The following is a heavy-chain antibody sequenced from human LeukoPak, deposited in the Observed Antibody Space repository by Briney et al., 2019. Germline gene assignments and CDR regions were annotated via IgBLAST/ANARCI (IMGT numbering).Heavy chain of an antibody. CDR3: ARRPPVRPGWFDP. V-gene: IGHV4-34*01. Sequence: SQTLSLTCAVYGRSFSGYYWSWIRQPPGKGLEWIGEINHSGSTNYNPSLKSRVTISVDTSKNQFSLKLSSVTAADTAVYYCARRPPVRPGWFDPWGQGTLVTVSS. J-gene: IGHJ5*02. CDR2: INHSGST. CDR1: GRSFSGYY.